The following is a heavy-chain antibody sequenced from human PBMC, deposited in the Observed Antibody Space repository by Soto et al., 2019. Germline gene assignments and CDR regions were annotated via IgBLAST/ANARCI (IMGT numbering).Heavy chain of an antibody. CDR3: ARGSWDDVTGHYYMDV. CDR1: GDSVSSNSAA. CDR2: TCYRSKWYI. D-gene: IGHD1-1*01. J-gene: IGHJ6*03. Sequence: SQTLSLTCDISGDSVSSNSAAWNWIRQTPSRGLEWLGRTCYRSKWYINYAVSVKSRITVNPDTSKNQFSLQLNSVTPEDTAVYYCARGSWDDVTGHYYMDVWGKGTTVTGSS. V-gene: IGHV6-1*01.